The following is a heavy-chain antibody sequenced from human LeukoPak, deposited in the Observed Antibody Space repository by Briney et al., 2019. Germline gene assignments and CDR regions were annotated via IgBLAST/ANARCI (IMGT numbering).Heavy chain of an antibody. V-gene: IGHV4-34*01. J-gene: IGHJ4*02. CDR2: INHSGST. CDR1: GGSFSGYY. CDR3: ARGEDTAMVAPFDY. D-gene: IGHD5-18*01. Sequence: SETLSLTCAVYGGSFSGYYWSWIRQPPGKGLEWIGEINHSGSTNYNPSLKSRVTISVDTSENQFSLKLSSVTAADTAVYYCARGEDTAMVAPFDYWGQGTRVTVPS.